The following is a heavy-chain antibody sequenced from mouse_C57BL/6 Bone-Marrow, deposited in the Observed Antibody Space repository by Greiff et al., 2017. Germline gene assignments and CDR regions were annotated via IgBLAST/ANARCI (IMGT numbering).Heavy chain of an antibody. CDR2: IDPETGGT. V-gene: IGHV1-15*01. CDR3: TPGTWSWFAY. Sequence: QVHVKQSGAELVRPGASVTLSCKASGYTFTDYEMHWVKQTPVHGLEWIGAIDPETGGTASNQKFKGKAILTADKSSSTAYMELRSLTSEDSAVYYCTPGTWSWFAYWGQGTLVTVSA. D-gene: IGHD4-1*01. J-gene: IGHJ3*01. CDR1: GYTFTDYE.